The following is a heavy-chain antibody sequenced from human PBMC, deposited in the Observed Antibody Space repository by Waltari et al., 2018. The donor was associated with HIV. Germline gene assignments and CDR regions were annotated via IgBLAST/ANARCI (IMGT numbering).Heavy chain of an antibody. CDR1: GYTFTGYY. CDR2: INPNSGYT. J-gene: IGHJ4*02. D-gene: IGHD6-13*01. CDR3: AGAAAGLDY. V-gene: IGHV1-2*06. Sequence: QVQLVQSGAEVKKPGASVKVSCKASGYTFTGYYLHWVRQAPGQGLEWMGRINPNSGYTNYPQKFQGRVTMTRDTSITTAYMELSRLISDDTAVYFCAGAAAGLDYWGQGTLVTVSS.